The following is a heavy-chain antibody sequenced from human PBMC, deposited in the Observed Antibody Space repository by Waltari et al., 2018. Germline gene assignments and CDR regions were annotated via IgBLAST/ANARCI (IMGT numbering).Heavy chain of an antibody. D-gene: IGHD3-3*01. V-gene: IGHV3-11*01. J-gene: IGHJ4*02. CDR1: GFSFSDYF. Sequence: QVQLVESGGGLVNPGGSLRLSCAASGFSFSDYFMTWIRQAPGKGLEWVAYISSRDDIIYHADSGRGRFTISRDNAKNSLFLQMKGLRAEDTAVYYCARVREQNNDFWNGYSFYFDHWGQGALVTVSS. CDR2: ISSRDDII. CDR3: ARVREQNNDFWNGYSFYFDH.